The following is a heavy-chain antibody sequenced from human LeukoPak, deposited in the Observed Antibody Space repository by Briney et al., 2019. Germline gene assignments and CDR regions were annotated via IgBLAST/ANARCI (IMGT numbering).Heavy chain of an antibody. CDR1: GGSISSSSYY. CDR3: ARRPKSGWWIDS. D-gene: IGHD6-19*01. V-gene: IGHV4-39*01. CDR2: ISYSGPT. Sequence: SETLSLTCTVSGGSISSSSYYWGWIRQPPGKGLEWIGSISYSGPTYYIRSLKSRVTISLDTSKNQFSLEVTSVTAADTAVYFCARRPKSGWWIDSWGQGTPVTVSS. J-gene: IGHJ5*01.